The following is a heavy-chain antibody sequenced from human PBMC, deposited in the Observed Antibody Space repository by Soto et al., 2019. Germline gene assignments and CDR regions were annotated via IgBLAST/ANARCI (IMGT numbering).Heavy chain of an antibody. J-gene: IGHJ6*02. V-gene: IGHV3-23*01. Sequence: PGGSLRLSCAASGFTFSSYAMSWVRQAPGKGLEWVSAISGSGGSTYYADSVKGRFTISRDNSKNTLYLQMNSLTAEDTAVYYCANQNPPRTQRPTGYGMDVWGQGTTVTVSS. CDR1: GFTFSSYA. CDR2: ISGSGGST. CDR3: ANQNPPRTQRPTGYGMDV.